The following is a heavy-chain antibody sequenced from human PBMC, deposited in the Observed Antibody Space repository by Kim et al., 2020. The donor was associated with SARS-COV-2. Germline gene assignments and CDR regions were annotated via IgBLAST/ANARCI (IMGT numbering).Heavy chain of an antibody. D-gene: IGHD6-13*01. J-gene: IGHJ4*02. CDR3: ARDGPGIAAAGTRSLYYFDY. CDR1: GGSISSYY. CDR2: IYYSGST. V-gene: IGHV4-59*13. Sequence: SETLSLTCTVSGGSISSYYWSWIRQPPGKGLEWIGYIYYSGSTNYNPSLKSRVTISVDTSKNQFSLKLSSVTAADTAVYYCARDGPGIAAAGTRSLYYFDYWGQGTLVTVSS.